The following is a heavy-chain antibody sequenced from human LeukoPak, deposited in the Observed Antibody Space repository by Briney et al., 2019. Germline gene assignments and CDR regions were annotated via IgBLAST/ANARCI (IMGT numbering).Heavy chain of an antibody. CDR2: ISYDGSNK. D-gene: IGHD1-26*01. CDR1: GFTFSSYG. J-gene: IGHJ3*02. CDR3: ARSYSDAFDI. Sequence: GRSQRLSCAASGFTFSSYGMHWVRQAPGKGLEWVAVISYDGSNKYYADSVKGRFTISRDNSKNTLYLQMNSLRAEGTAVYYCARSYSDAFDIWGQGTMVTVSS. V-gene: IGHV3-30*03.